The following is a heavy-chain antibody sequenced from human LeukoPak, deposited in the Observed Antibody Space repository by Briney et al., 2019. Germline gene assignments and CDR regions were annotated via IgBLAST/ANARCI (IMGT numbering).Heavy chain of an antibody. D-gene: IGHD2-2*01. V-gene: IGHV5-51*01. J-gene: IGHJ5*02. CDR3: ARQDCSSTSCYWFDP. Sequence: GESLKISCKGSGYSFTSYWIGWVRQMPGKGLEWMGIIYPGDSDTRYSPSFQGQVTISADKSISTAYLQWSSLKASDTAMYYCARQDCSSTSCYWFDPWGQGTLVTVSS. CDR1: GYSFTSYW. CDR2: IYPGDSDT.